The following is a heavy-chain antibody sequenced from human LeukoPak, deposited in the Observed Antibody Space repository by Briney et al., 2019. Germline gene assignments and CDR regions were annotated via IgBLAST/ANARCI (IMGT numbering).Heavy chain of an antibody. CDR3: ARDSGWQLAQSGTYYYYGMDV. J-gene: IGHJ6*02. D-gene: IGHD6-6*01. CDR1: GGSISSGSDY. V-gene: IGHV4-61*02. CDR2: IYTSGST. Sequence: PSQTLSLTCTVSGGSISSGSDYWSWIRQPAGKGLEWIGRIYTSGSTNYNPSLKSRVTISVDTSKNQFSLKLSSVTAADTAVYYCARDSGWQLAQSGTYYYYGMDVWGQGTTVTVSS.